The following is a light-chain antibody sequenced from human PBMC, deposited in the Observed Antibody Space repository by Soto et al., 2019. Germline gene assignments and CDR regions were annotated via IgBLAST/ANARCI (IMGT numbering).Light chain of an antibody. V-gene: IGKV3-15*01. CDR1: QNINNN. CDR3: QQYNDWPLT. CDR2: HAS. J-gene: IGKJ4*01. Sequence: EIVMTQSRATLSVSPGERATLSCRASQNINNNLAWYQQKPGQVPRLLIYHASTVATGIPARFSGSGSGTELTLTISSVQSEDFAVYYCQQYNDWPLTFGGGTKVEIK.